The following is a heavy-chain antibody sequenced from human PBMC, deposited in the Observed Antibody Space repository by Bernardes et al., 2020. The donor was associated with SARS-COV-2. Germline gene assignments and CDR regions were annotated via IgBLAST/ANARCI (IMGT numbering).Heavy chain of an antibody. D-gene: IGHD2-2*01. Sequence: ASVKASCKASGYTFSGYYMHWVRQAPGQGLEWMGWINPNSGGTNYAQKFQGRVTMTRDTSISTAYMELSRLRSDDTAVYYCAREGIVVVPAGVYYYYGMDVWGQGTTVTVSS. CDR3: AREGIVVVPAGVYYYYGMDV. CDR2: INPNSGGT. J-gene: IGHJ6*02. V-gene: IGHV1-2*02. CDR1: GYTFSGYY.